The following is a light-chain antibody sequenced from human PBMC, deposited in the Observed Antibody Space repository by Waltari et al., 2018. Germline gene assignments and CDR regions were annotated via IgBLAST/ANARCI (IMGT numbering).Light chain of an antibody. CDR2: LVS. CDR1: QSLLHSNGYTS. CDR3: MQTLQSRT. Sequence: DIVMTQSPLSLPVTPGEPASISCRSSQSLLHSNGYTSLSWYLQKAGQSPQLLIYLVSNRASGVPDRFSVSGSGTDFTLEISRVEADDVGIYYCMQTLQSRTLGQGTKVEI. V-gene: IGKV2-28*01. J-gene: IGKJ1*01.